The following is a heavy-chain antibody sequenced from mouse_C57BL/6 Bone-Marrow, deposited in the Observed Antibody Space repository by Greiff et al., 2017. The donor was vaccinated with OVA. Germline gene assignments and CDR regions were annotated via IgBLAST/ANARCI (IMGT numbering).Heavy chain of an antibody. CDR3: ALTGFDY. D-gene: IGHD4-1*01. Sequence: QVHVKQPGAELVRPGSSVKLSCKASGYTFTSYWMDWVKQRPGQGLEWIGNIYPSDSETHYNQKFKDKATLTVDKSSSTAYMQLSSLTSEDSAVYYCALTGFDYWGQGTTLTVSS. CDR1: GYTFTSYW. CDR2: IYPSDSET. V-gene: IGHV1-61*01. J-gene: IGHJ2*01.